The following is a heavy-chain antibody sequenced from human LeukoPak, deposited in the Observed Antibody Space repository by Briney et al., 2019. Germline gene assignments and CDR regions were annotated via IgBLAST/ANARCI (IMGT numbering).Heavy chain of an antibody. CDR3: ARDTDPGDY. Sequence: GASVTVSCTASVYTFTIYGISWVRQAPGQGLEWMGWISAYNGNTNYAQKLQGRVTMTTDTSTSTAYMELRSLRSDDTAVYYCARDTDPGDYWGQGTLVTVSS. J-gene: IGHJ4*02. V-gene: IGHV1-18*01. CDR1: VYTFTIYG. CDR2: ISAYNGNT.